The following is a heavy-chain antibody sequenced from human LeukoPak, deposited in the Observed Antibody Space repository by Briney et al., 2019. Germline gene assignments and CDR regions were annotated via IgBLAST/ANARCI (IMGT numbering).Heavy chain of an antibody. J-gene: IGHJ4*02. CDR2: IWYDGSNK. CDR3: AKEDEYYYDRSGYSYFDY. Sequence: PGGSLRLSCAASGFTFSSYGMHWVRQAPGKGLEWVAVIWYDGSNKYYVDSVKGRFTISRDNSKNTLYLQMNSLRAEDTAVYYCAKEDEYYYDRSGYSYFDYWGQGTLVTVSS. V-gene: IGHV3-33*06. CDR1: GFTFSSYG. D-gene: IGHD3-22*01.